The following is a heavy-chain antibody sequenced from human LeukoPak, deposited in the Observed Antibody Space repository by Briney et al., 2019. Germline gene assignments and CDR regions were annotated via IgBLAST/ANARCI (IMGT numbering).Heavy chain of an antibody. CDR1: GGSVTSTNW. J-gene: IGHJ6*02. CDR2: VHLDGRT. Sequence: SETLSLTCDVSGGSVTSTNWWTWVRQPPGKGLEWIGEVHLDGRTNYNPSLKSRLIMSVDLPENHISLKLTSVTAADTAVYYCARWGYSYGYGFGEVWGYYYYGMDVWGQGTTVTVSS. D-gene: IGHD5-18*01. CDR3: ARWGYSYGYGFGEVWGYYYYGMDV. V-gene: IGHV4-4*02.